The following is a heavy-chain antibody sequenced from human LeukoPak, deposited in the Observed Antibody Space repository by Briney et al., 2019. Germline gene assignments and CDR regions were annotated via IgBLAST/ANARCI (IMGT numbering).Heavy chain of an antibody. D-gene: IGHD3-22*01. V-gene: IGHV1-2*02. CDR3: ARYDSSGPHPDY. Sequence: GASVKVSCKASGYTFAAYYIHWVRQAPGQGLEWMGWINPNSGGTNYAQKFQGRVTMTRDTSISTAYMELTRLRSDDTAVYYCARYDSSGPHPDYWGQGTLVTVSS. CDR2: INPNSGGT. J-gene: IGHJ4*02. CDR1: GYTFAAYY.